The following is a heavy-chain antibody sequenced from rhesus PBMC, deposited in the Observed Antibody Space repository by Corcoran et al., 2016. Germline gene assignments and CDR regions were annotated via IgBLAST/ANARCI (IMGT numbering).Heavy chain of an antibody. Sequence: QVQLQQWGERLVKPAETLSLTCAVYGGSVRGYWWGWSRQPPWKGLEWVGPIRGGGSPNFHPPLKSRVTISADTSKDQFSLNLRSVTAADTAVYYCASLENRFDVWGPGVLVTVSS. CDR1: GGSVRGYW. V-gene: IGHV4-165*01. CDR3: ASLENRFDV. J-gene: IGHJ5-1*01. CDR2: IRGGGSP.